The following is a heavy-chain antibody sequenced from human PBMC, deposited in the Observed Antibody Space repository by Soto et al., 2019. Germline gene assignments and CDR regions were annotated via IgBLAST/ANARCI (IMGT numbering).Heavy chain of an antibody. D-gene: IGHD6-13*01. Sequence: GGSLRLSCAASGFTFSSYAMSWVRQAPGKGLEWVSAISGSGGSTYYADSVKGRFTISRDNSKNTLYLQMNSLRAEDTTVYYCAKFRAAAGYFDYWGQGTLVTVSS. CDR3: AKFRAAAGYFDY. V-gene: IGHV3-23*01. J-gene: IGHJ4*02. CDR1: GFTFSSYA. CDR2: ISGSGGST.